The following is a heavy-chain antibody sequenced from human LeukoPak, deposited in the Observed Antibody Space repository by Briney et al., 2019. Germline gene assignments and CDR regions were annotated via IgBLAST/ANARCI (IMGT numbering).Heavy chain of an antibody. CDR3: ARYYYDSSGYPYYFDY. CDR2: ISSSSSYI. D-gene: IGHD3-22*01. J-gene: IGHJ4*02. Sequence: GGSLRLSCAASGFTFSSYSMNWVRQAPGKGLEWVSSISSSSSYIYYADSVKGRFTISRDNAKNSLYLQMNSLRAEDTAVYYCARYYYDSSGYPYYFDYWGQGTLVTVSS. CDR1: GFTFSSYS. V-gene: IGHV3-21*01.